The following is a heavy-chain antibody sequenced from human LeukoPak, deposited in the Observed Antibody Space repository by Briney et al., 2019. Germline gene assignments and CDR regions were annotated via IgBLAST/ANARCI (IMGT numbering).Heavy chain of an antibody. J-gene: IGHJ4*02. Sequence: GGSLRLSCAASGFSLTTYGMHWVRQAPGRGLEWVAVISYDGTKKDYRDSVRGRFTISRDNSKNTLYLQMNSLRAEDTAVYYCARGYSSGWYYFDYWGQGTLVTVSS. CDR2: ISYDGTKK. D-gene: IGHD6-19*01. CDR1: GFSLTTYG. V-gene: IGHV3-30*03. CDR3: ARGYSSGWYYFDY.